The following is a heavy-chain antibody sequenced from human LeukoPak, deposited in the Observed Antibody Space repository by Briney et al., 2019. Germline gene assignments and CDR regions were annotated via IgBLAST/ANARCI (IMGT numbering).Heavy chain of an antibody. CDR3: ARDFGGYFDY. V-gene: IGHV4-30-4*08. Sequence: SETLSLTCAVYGGSFSGYYWSWIRQPPGKGLEWIGYIYYSGSTYYNPSLKSRVTISVDTSKNQFSLKLSSVTAADTAVYYCARDFGGYFDYWGQGTLVTVSS. CDR2: IYYSGST. J-gene: IGHJ4*02. CDR1: GGSFSGYY. D-gene: IGHD3-10*01.